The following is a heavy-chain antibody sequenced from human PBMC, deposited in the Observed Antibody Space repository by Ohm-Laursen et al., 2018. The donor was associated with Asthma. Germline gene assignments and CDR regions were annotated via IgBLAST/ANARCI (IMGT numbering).Heavy chain of an antibody. J-gene: IGHJ4*02. CDR2: INAGNGNT. CDR1: GYTFTSYA. D-gene: IGHD3-22*01. CDR3: AREALFDYYDSSGYYQAPYFDY. Sequence: EASVKVSCKASGYTFTSYAMHWVRQAPGQRLEWMGWINAGNGNTKYSQKFQGRATITRDTSASTAYMELSSLRSEDTAVYYCAREALFDYYDSSGYYQAPYFDYWGQGTLVTVSS. V-gene: IGHV1-3*01.